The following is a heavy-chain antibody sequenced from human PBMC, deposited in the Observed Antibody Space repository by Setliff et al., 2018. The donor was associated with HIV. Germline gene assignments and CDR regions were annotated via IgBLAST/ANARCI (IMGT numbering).Heavy chain of an antibody. CDR1: GGSISSSSYY. CDR3: AREDSSYHYFDY. CDR2: IFYSGSA. V-gene: IGHV4-39*02. D-gene: IGHD6-6*01. J-gene: IGHJ4*02. Sequence: PSETLSLTCTVSGGSISSSSYYWGWIRQPPGKGREWIGSIFYSGSANYNPSLRSPVAISVDTSKNQFSLKLTSVTAADTAVYYRAREDSSYHYFDYWGQGMLVTVSS.